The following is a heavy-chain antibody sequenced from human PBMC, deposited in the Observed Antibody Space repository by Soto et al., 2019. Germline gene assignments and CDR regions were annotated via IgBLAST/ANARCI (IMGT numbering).Heavy chain of an antibody. V-gene: IGHV4-59*01. CDR3: AGEGALATFGVV. Sequence: SETLSLTCTVSGDSIRSYYWTWIRQPPGRGLEWIGHVYYGGSTNYNPSLQSRVTISLDTSKNQFSLRLTSMTAADAAVYYCAGEGALATFGVVWGQGTQVTVSS. J-gene: IGHJ4*02. CDR2: VYYGGST. CDR1: GDSIRSYY. D-gene: IGHD3-3*01.